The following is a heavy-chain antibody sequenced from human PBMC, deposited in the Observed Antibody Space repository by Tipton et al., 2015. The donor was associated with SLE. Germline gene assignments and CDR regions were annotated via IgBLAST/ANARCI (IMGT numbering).Heavy chain of an antibody. CDR3: ARRRAATGLFSERGWFDP. D-gene: IGHD6-25*01. CDR2: VYYTGST. V-gene: IGHV4-4*02. Sequence: TLSLTCAVSGDSIISSDWWGWVRQPPGKGLEWIGEVYYTGSTNYNPSLKSRVTISVDKSKNQFSLRLTSVTAADTAVYYCARRRAATGLFSERGWFDPWGQGTLVTVSS. J-gene: IGHJ5*01. CDR1: GDSIISSDW.